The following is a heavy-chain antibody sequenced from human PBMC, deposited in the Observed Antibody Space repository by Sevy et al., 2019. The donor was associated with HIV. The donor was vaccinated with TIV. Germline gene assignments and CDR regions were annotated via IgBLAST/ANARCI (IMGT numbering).Heavy chain of an antibody. V-gene: IGHV3-15*01. Sequence: GGSLRLSCTASGFTFSSAWMSWVRQAPGKGLEWVGRIKSEFDGGAIDVAAPVKGRFTISREDSKNTVYLKMNSLKTEDTAVYYCITDPAYRGYDEEVINYYFYGMDVWGQGTTVTVSS. CDR3: ITDPAYRGYDEEVINYYFYGMDV. D-gene: IGHD5-12*01. CDR2: IKSEFDGGAI. J-gene: IGHJ6*02. CDR1: GFTFSSAW.